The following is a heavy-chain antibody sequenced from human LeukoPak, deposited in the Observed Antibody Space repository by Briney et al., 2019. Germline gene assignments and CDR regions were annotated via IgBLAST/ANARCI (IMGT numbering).Heavy chain of an antibody. CDR2: IYYSGST. Sequence: SETLSFTCTVSGGSISSYYWSWIRQPPGKGLEWIGYIYYSGSTNYNPSLKSRVTISVGTSKNQFSLKLSSVTAADTAVYYCARVVQGYWYFDLWGRGTLVTVSS. CDR3: ARVVQGYWYFDL. D-gene: IGHD1-1*01. CDR1: GGSISSYY. V-gene: IGHV4-59*01. J-gene: IGHJ2*01.